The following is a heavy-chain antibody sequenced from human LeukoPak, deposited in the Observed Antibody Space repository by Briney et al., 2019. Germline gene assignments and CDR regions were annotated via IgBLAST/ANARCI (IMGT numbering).Heavy chain of an antibody. J-gene: IGHJ3*02. CDR1: GGSISTGGYY. D-gene: IGHD3-10*01. Sequence: SETLSLTCTVSGGSISTGGYYWSWIRQPPGKGLEWIGYIAYSGGTYYNPSLKSRVGISADPSKSQVSLKMSSVTAADTALYYCASTSKYIGSGRDDSFDIWGQGTMVTVSS. CDR2: IAYSGGT. CDR3: ASTSKYIGSGRDDSFDI. V-gene: IGHV4-30-4*01.